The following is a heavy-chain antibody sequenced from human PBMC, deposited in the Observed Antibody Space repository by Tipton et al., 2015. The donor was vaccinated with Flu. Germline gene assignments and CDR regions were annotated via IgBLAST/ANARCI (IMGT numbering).Heavy chain of an antibody. V-gene: IGHV4-38-2*01. Sequence: TLSLTCAVSGYSISSGYYWGWIRQPPGKGLEWIGSIYRSGTTYYNPSLKSRVTISVDTSKTQFSLNLSSVTAADTAVYYCARGGLLWFGELSPGYFDYWGQGTLVTVSS. J-gene: IGHJ4*02. CDR2: IYRSGTT. CDR3: ARGGLLWFGELSPGYFDY. CDR1: GYSISSGYY. D-gene: IGHD3-10*01.